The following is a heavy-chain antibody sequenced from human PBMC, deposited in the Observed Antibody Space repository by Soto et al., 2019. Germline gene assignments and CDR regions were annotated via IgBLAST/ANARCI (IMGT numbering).Heavy chain of an antibody. J-gene: IGHJ6*02. D-gene: IGHD2-2*02. V-gene: IGHV4-34*01. CDR3: ARAIALVPAAISRYHHDGRDA. Sequence: PSETLSLTCDVYGGSFSGYYWSWIRQPPGKGLEWIGEINHSGSTNYNPSLKSRVTISVGTSKNQFSLKLSSVTAADTAVYYCARAIALVPAAISRYHHDGRDAWVQRTKVT. CDR2: INHSGST. CDR1: GGSFSGYY.